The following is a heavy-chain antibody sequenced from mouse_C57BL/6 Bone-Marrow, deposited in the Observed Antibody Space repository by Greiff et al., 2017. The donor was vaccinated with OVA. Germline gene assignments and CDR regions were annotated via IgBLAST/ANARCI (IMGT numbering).Heavy chain of an antibody. D-gene: IGHD1-1*01. V-gene: IGHV3-6*01. J-gene: IGHJ2*01. CDR2: ISYDGSN. CDR1: GYSITSGYY. CDR3: ARGLHYYGSSLDY. Sequence: EVKLQESGPGLVKPSQSLSLTCSVTGYSITSGYYWNWIRQFPGNKLEWMGYISYDGSNNYNPSLKNRISITRDTSKNQFFLKLNSVTTEDTATYYCARGLHYYGSSLDYWGQGTTLTVSS.